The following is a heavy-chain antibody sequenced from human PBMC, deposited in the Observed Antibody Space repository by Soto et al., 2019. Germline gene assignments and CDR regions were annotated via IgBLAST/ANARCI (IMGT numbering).Heavy chain of an antibody. CDR1: GFTFSSYA. Sequence: GGSLRLSCAASGFTFSSYAMSWVRQAPGKGLEWVSAISGSGGSTYYADSVKGRFTISRDNSKNTLYLQMNSLRAEDTAVYYSAKFPDRTYFWSVYYLDYWGRGPLVTVS. CDR3: AKFPDRTYFWSVYYLDY. V-gene: IGHV3-23*01. CDR2: ISGSGGST. D-gene: IGHD3-3*01. J-gene: IGHJ4*02.